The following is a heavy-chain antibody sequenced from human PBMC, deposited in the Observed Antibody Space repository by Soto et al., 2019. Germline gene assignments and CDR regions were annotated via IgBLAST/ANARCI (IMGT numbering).Heavy chain of an antibody. CDR1: GYTFTSYA. D-gene: IGHD4-17*01. J-gene: IGHJ4*02. CDR3: ARESIEHDYGDYGCKDY. V-gene: IGHV1-3*01. Sequence: ASVKVSCKASGYTFTSYAMHWVRQAPGQRLEWMGWINAGNGNTKYSQKFQGRVTITRDTSASTAYMGLSSLRSEDTAVYYCARESIEHDYGDYGCKDYWGQGTLVTVSS. CDR2: INAGNGNT.